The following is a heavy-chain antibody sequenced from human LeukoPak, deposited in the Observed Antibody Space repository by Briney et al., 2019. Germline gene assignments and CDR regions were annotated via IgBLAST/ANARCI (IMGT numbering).Heavy chain of an antibody. Sequence: PSQTLSLTCAVSGGSISSGGYSWGWIRQPPGKGLEWIGYIYHSGSTYYNPSLKSRVTISVDRSKNQFSLKLSSVTAADTAVYYSARVVYYYDSSGYEFAFDIWGQGTMVTVSS. D-gene: IGHD3-22*01. CDR3: ARVVYYYDSSGYEFAFDI. CDR1: GGSISSGGYS. J-gene: IGHJ3*02. V-gene: IGHV4-30-2*01. CDR2: IYHSGST.